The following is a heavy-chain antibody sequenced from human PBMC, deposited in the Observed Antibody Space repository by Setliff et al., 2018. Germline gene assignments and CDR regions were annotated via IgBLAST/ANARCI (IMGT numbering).Heavy chain of an antibody. CDR3: ARAGTVGELIAGWDS. CDR2: IKQDGGEK. J-gene: IGHJ4*02. V-gene: IGHV3-7*03. Sequence: PGGSLRLSCAASGFTFSSYWMSWVRQAPGKGLEWVANIKQDGGEKYYVGSVKGRFTISRDNANNLLYLHMSSLRAEDTAVYFCARAGTVGELIAGWDSWGQGTLVTVSS. D-gene: IGHD3-16*02. CDR1: GFTFSSYW.